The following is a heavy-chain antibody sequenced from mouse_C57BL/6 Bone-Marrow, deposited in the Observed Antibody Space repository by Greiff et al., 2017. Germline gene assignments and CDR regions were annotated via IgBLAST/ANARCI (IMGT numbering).Heavy chain of an antibody. J-gene: IGHJ2*01. D-gene: IGHD1-1*01. CDR1: GFNIKDDY. CDR3: TKGLTSFDY. CDR2: IDPENGDT. V-gene: IGHV14-4*01. Sequence: EVQLQQSGAELVRPGASVKLSCTASGFNIKDDYMHWVKQRPEQGLEWIGWIDPENGDTEYASKFQGKATITADTSSNTALLQLLSLSSEDTAVDYCTKGLTSFDYWGQGSTLTVSS.